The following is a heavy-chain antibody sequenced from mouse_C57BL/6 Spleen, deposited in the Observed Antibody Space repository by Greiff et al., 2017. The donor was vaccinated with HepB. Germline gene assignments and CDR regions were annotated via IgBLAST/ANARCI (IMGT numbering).Heavy chain of an antibody. Sequence: EVQLQESGGGLVKPGGSLKLSCAASGFTFSDYGMHWVRQAPEKGLEWVAYISSGSSTLYYADTVKGRFTISRDNAKNTLFLQMTSLRSEDTAMYYCARVTGDYAMDYWGQGTSVTVSS. CDR3: ARVTGDYAMDY. CDR2: ISSGSSTL. CDR1: GFTFSDYG. J-gene: IGHJ4*01. V-gene: IGHV5-17*01. D-gene: IGHD4-1*01.